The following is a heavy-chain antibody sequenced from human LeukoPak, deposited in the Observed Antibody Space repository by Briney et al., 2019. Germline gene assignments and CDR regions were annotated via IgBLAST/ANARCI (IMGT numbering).Heavy chain of an antibody. J-gene: IGHJ3*02. CDR1: GYSFTSYW. V-gene: IGHV5-51*01. CDR3: ARQRITIFGVVTHDAFDI. Sequence: GESLKISCQGSGYSFTSYWIAWVRQMPGKGLESMGIIYPSDSDTRYSPSFQGQVTISADKSISTAYLQWSSLKASDTAMYYCARQRITIFGVVTHDAFDIWGQGTMVTVSS. D-gene: IGHD3-3*01. CDR2: IYPSDSDT.